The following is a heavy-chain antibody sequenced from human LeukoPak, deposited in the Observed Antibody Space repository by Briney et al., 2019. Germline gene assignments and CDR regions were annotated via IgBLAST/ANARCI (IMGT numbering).Heavy chain of an antibody. CDR2: IKQDGSEK. Sequence: PGGSLRLSCAASGFTFSSYWMSWVRQAPGKGLEWVANIKQDGSEKYYVDSVKGRFTISRDNSKNTLYLQMNSLRVEDTAVYYCATRNIHNSGWTSFDYWGRGTLVTVSS. J-gene: IGHJ4*02. CDR3: ATRNIHNSGWTSFDY. D-gene: IGHD6-25*01. CDR1: GFTFSSYW. V-gene: IGHV3-7*03.